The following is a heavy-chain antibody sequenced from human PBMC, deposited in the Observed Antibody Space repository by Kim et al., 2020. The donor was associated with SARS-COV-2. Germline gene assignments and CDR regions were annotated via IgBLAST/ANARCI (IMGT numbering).Heavy chain of an antibody. CDR3: ARETGVAIDY. J-gene: IGHJ4*02. CDR2: ISSTSRYI. CDR1: GFTFSTYR. D-gene: IGHD7-27*01. V-gene: IGHV3-21*01. Sequence: GGSLRLSCAASGFTFSTYRVNWVRQAPGKRLEWVSSISSTSRYIYYADSVKGRFTISRDNAKNSLYLQMNNLRAEDTAVYYCARETGVAIDYWGQGTLVT.